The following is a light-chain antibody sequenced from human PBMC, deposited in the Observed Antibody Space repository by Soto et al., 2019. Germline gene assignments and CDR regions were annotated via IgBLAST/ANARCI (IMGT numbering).Light chain of an antibody. J-gene: IGLJ2*01. CDR2: QDN. CDR1: KLGNKL. Sequence: SYELTQPPSVSVSPGQTASITCSGDKLGNKLVSWYQKRPGRSPVLVVYQDNKRPPGISEQFSGSNSGNTATLTLSGTQAMDEADYDCQAWDSSTARVVFGGGTKVTVL. V-gene: IGLV3-1*01. CDR3: QAWDSSTARVV.